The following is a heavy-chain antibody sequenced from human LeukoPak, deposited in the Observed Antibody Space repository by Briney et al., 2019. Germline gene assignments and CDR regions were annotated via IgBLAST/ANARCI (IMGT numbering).Heavy chain of an antibody. Sequence: GGSLRLSCVASGFTFSDYYMSWIRQAPGKGLEWVSSISSISSTIYYADSVKGRFTISRDNAKNSLYLQMNGLRPEDTAVYYCARCGDGLPCDFDYWGQGTLVTVSS. CDR2: ISSISSTI. V-gene: IGHV3-11*04. J-gene: IGHJ4*02. CDR1: GFTFSDYY. CDR3: ARCGDGLPCDFDY. D-gene: IGHD3-10*01.